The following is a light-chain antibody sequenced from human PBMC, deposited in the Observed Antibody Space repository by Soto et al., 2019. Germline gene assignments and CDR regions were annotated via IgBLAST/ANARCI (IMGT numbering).Light chain of an antibody. V-gene: IGKV1-39*01. Sequence: DIQMTQSPSSLSASVGDRVTITCRASQNIRKYINWYQQKAGKAPKVLIYAASSLQSGVPSRFSGSGSGTEFTLSISSLQPADFATYYCQESFVPPWSFGQGTRVEIK. CDR1: QNIRKY. CDR3: QESFVPPWS. CDR2: AAS. J-gene: IGKJ1*01.